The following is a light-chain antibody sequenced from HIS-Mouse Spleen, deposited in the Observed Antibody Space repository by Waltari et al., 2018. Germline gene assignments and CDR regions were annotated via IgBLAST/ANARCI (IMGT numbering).Light chain of an antibody. CDR1: ALPKQY. Sequence: SYELTQPPSVSVSPGQTARITCSGDALPKQYAYWYQQKPGQAPVLVLYKDRERPSGIPERVAGSSSGTTVTLTISGVQAEDEADYYCQSADSSGTGWVFGGGTKLTVL. V-gene: IGLV3-25*03. CDR2: KDR. J-gene: IGLJ3*02. CDR3: QSADSSGTGWV.